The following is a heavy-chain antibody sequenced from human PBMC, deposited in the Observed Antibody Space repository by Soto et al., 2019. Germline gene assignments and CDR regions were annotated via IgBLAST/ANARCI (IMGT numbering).Heavy chain of an antibody. Sequence: EVQLLESGGGLVQPGGSLRLSCAASGFTFSSYAMSWVRQAPGKGLEWVSAISGSGGSTYYADSVKGRFTISRDNSKNTLYLQMNSLRAEDTAVYYCAKDREIIAVAGPPSFDYWGQGTLVTVSS. V-gene: IGHV3-23*01. J-gene: IGHJ4*02. D-gene: IGHD6-19*01. CDR1: GFTFSSYA. CDR2: ISGSGGST. CDR3: AKDREIIAVAGPPSFDY.